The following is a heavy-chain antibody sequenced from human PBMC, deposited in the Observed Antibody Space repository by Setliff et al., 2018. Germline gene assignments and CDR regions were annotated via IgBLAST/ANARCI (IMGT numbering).Heavy chain of an antibody. V-gene: IGHV1-18*01. CDR3: SRLVRFCTRSTCQRLSGGEF. D-gene: IGHD2-8*01. CDR1: GYTFNDYG. Sequence: ASVKVSCKTSGYTFNDYGIAWVRQAPGQGLEWMGWISPHTGNTYYTPRLHDRVTLSTDTSTSTAYMELRSLGSDDTAVYYCSRLVRFCTRSTCQRLSGGEFWGQGTLVTVSS. J-gene: IGHJ4*02. CDR2: ISPHTGNT.